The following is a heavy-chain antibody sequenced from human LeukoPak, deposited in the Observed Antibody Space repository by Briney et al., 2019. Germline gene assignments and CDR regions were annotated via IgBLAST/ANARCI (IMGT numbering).Heavy chain of an antibody. CDR3: ARDSCSSTSCRRKFDN. J-gene: IGHJ4*02. D-gene: IGHD2-2*01. Sequence: SETLSLTCTVSGGSITSSNYFWGWVRQSPGKGLEWIGSIYYSGSTYYNPSLKSRVTISVETFKIQFSLKLSSVTAADSAVYYCARDSCSSTSCRRKFDNWGQGTLVTASS. CDR2: IYYSGST. V-gene: IGHV4-39*07. CDR1: GGSITSSNYF.